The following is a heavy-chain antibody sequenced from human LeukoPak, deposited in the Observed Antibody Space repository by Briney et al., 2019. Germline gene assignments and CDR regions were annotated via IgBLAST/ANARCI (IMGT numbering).Heavy chain of an antibody. Sequence: GASVKVSCKASGYTFSTYGINWVRQAPGQGLEWMGWISAYNGNTNYAQKFQGRVTITADKSTSTAYMELSSLRSGDTAVYYCARGAPNDFWSGDIDYWGQGTLVTVSS. CDR1: GYTFSTYG. V-gene: IGHV1-18*01. CDR2: ISAYNGNT. CDR3: ARGAPNDFWSGDIDY. J-gene: IGHJ4*02. D-gene: IGHD3-3*01.